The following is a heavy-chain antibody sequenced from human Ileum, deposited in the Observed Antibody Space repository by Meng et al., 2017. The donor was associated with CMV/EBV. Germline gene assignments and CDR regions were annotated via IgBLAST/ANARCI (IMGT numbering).Heavy chain of an antibody. CDR2: IRFDGTNR. J-gene: IGHJ4*02. D-gene: IGHD2-8*02. V-gene: IGHV3-30*02. Sequence: GGSLRLSCAASGFIFSKYGMNWARQAPGKGLEWVSFIRFDGTNRYYTDSVRGRFTISRDNSKNTLYLQMNSLRVEDTAVYYCAKDPTGLVFHSWGQGTLVTVSS. CDR3: AKDPTGLVFHS. CDR1: GFIFSKYG.